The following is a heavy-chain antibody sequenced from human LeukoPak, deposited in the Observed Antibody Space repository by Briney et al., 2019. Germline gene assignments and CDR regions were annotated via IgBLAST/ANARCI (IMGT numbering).Heavy chain of an antibody. J-gene: IGHJ5*02. V-gene: IGHV3-33*06. CDR3: AKVTGYYYDSSGYS. D-gene: IGHD3-22*01. CDR2: IWYDGSNK. Sequence: GGSLRLSCAASGLTFSSYGMHWVRQAPGKGLEWVAVIWYDGSNKYYADSVKGRFTISRDNSKNTLYLQMNSLRAEDTAVYYCAKVTGYYYDSSGYSWGQGTLVTVSS. CDR1: GLTFSSYG.